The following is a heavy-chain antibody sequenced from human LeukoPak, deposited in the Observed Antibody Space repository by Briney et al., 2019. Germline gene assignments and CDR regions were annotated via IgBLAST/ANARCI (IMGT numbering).Heavy chain of an antibody. J-gene: IGHJ4*02. CDR3: ARDLHFDKKDY. D-gene: IGHD3-3*02. Sequence: VASVKVSCKDSGYTFTAYYMHCVGQAPGQGLEWMGWINPNRGGTNYAQKFQGRVTMHRDTSISTAYMELSRLRSDDTAVYYCARDLHFDKKDYWGQGTLVTVSS. V-gene: IGHV1-2*02. CDR2: INPNRGGT. CDR1: GYTFTAYY.